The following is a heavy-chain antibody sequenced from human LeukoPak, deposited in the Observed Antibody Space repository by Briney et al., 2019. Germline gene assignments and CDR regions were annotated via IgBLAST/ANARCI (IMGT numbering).Heavy chain of an antibody. CDR3: ATPHDSAGND. Sequence: PGGPLRLSCAASGFAFSDFWMSWVRQAPGKGLEWVANIRHDGNAKNYVPSVRGRFTISRDNAKNSLYLQMNSLTVEDTAVYYCATPHDSAGNDWGQGTLVTVCS. J-gene: IGHJ4*02. D-gene: IGHD2-15*01. CDR1: GFAFSDFW. V-gene: IGHV3-7*01. CDR2: IRHDGNAK.